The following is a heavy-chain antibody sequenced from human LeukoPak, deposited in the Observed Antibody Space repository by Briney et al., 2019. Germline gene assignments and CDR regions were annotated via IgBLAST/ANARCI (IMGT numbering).Heavy chain of an antibody. Sequence: GGSLRLSCAASGFTFSSYSMNWVRQAPGKGLEWVSYIGSSSSTIYYADSVKGRFTISRDNAKNSLYLQMNSLRAEDTAVYYCARDFLLGYCSGGSCPNWGQGTLVTVSS. CDR2: IGSSSSTI. J-gene: IGHJ4*02. CDR3: ARDFLLGYCSGGSCPN. CDR1: GFTFSSYS. V-gene: IGHV3-48*01. D-gene: IGHD2-15*01.